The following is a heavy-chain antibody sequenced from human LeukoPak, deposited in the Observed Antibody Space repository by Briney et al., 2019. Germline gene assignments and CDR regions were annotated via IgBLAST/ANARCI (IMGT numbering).Heavy chain of an antibody. Sequence: EWMGGIXPIXXTXNYPQKFQGRVTITADQSTSTAYMELSSLRSEDTAVYYCARTPDIVVVPAAPGGGPYYYYGMDVWGKGTTVTVSS. D-gene: IGHD2-2*01. V-gene: IGHV1-69*01. CDR3: ARTPDIVVVPAAPGGGPYYYYGMDV. CDR2: IXPIXXTX. J-gene: IGHJ6*04.